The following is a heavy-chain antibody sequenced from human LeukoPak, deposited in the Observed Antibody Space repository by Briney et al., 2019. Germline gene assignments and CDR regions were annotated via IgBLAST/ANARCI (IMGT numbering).Heavy chain of an antibody. D-gene: IGHD1/OR15-1a*01. V-gene: IGHV3-64*01. CDR3: ASSLNSHKRAFDI. CDR2: ISSNGGST. CDR1: GFTFSSYA. Sequence: PGGSLRLSCAASGFTFSSYAMHWVRQAPGKGLEYVSAISSNGGSTYYANSVKGRFTISRDNSKNTLYLQMGSLRAEDMAVYYCASSLNSHKRAFDIWGQGTMVTVSS. J-gene: IGHJ3*02.